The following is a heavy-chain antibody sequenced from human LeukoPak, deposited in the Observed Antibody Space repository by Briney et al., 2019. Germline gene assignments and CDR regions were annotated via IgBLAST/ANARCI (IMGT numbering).Heavy chain of an antibody. Sequence: GGSLRLSCAASGFTFSSYEMNWVRQAPGKGLEWVSYISSSGSTIYYADSVKGRFTISRDNAKNSLYLQMNSLRAEDTAVYYCARDHYDFWSGYSYGMDVWGQGTTVTVSS. CDR3: ARDHYDFWSGYSYGMDV. CDR1: GFTFSSYE. V-gene: IGHV3-48*03. J-gene: IGHJ6*02. D-gene: IGHD3-3*01. CDR2: ISSSGSTI.